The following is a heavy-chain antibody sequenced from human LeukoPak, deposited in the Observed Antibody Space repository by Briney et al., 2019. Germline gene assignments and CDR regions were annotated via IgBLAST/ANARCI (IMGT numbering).Heavy chain of an antibody. J-gene: IGHJ3*02. Sequence: GGSLRLSCAASGFTFSSYVMNWVRQAPGKGLEWVSYISSSGSTIYYADSVKGRFTISRDNAKNSLYLQMNSLRAEDTAVYYCARVYYYDSSGYLDAFDIWGQGTMVTVSS. D-gene: IGHD3-22*01. CDR3: ARVYYYDSSGYLDAFDI. CDR1: GFTFSSYV. CDR2: ISSSGSTI. V-gene: IGHV3-48*03.